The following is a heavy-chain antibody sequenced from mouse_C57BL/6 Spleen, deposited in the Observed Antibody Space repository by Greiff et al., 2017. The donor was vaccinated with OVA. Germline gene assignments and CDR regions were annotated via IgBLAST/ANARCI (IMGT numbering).Heavy chain of an antibody. Sequence: QVQLQQPGAELVRPGSSVKLSCKASGYTFTSYWMDWVKQRPGQGLEWIGNIYPSDSETHYNQKFKDKATLTVDKSSSTAYMQLSSLTSEDSAVYYGARRGVITTVVAPCDYWGQGTTLTASS. J-gene: IGHJ2*01. CDR1: GYTFTSYW. V-gene: IGHV1-61*01. CDR3: ARRGVITTVVAPCDY. CDR2: IYPSDSET. D-gene: IGHD1-1*01.